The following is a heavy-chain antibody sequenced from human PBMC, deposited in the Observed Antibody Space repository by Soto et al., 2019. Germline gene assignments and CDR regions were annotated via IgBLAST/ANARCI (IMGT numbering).Heavy chain of an antibody. J-gene: IGHJ4*02. CDR1: GYTHTFNTYA. D-gene: IGHD5-12*01. CDR2: ISPTGGST. V-gene: IGHV3-23*01. CDR3: AKVKRGIVPTIGVGFDS. Sequence: EVQLLESGGGLVQPGGSLRLSCAGSGYTHTFNTYAMSWVRQAPGKGLEWVAGISPTGGSTYYADSVKGRFTISSDNSKDTLFLQMSSLRVEDAAVYFCAKVKRGIVPTIGVGFDSWGRGTLVTVSS.